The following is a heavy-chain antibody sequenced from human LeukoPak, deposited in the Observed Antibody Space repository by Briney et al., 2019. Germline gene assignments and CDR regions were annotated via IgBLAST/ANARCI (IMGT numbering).Heavy chain of an antibody. Sequence: SETLSLTCTVSGGSISSTNYYWGWIRQPPGKGLEWIGSIYYSGSTYYNPSLKSRVTISVDTSKNQFSLKLSSVTAADTAVYYCAREQVGWFGEFIVDYWGQGTLVTVSS. CDR3: AREQVGWFGEFIVDY. J-gene: IGHJ4*02. CDR1: GGSISSTNYY. CDR2: IYYSGST. D-gene: IGHD3-10*01. V-gene: IGHV4-39*07.